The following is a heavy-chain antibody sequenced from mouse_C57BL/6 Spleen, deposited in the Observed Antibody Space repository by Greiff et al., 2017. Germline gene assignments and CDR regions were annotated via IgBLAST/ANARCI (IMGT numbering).Heavy chain of an antibody. CDR1: GYTFTSYG. CDR2: IYPRSGNT. V-gene: IGHV1-81*01. J-gene: IGHJ2*01. D-gene: IGHD2-3*01. CDR3: AGGDDGSYFDY. Sequence: VQLQQSGAELARPGASVKMSCKASGYTFTSYGISWVKQRTGQGLEWIGEIYPRSGNTYYNEKFKGKATLTADKSSSTAYMKLRSLTSEASAVYFCAGGDDGSYFDYWGQGTTRTVSS.